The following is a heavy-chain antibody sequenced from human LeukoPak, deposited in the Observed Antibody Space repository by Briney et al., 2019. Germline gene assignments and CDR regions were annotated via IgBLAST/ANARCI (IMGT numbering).Heavy chain of an antibody. CDR1: GGTFSSYA. J-gene: IGHJ4*02. D-gene: IGHD5-12*01. CDR3: ARVPIYSGYDSEFADY. Sequence: ASVKVSCKASGGTFSSYAISWVRQAPGQGLEWMGWINPNSGGTNYAQKFQGRVTMTRDTSISTAYMELSRLRSDDTAVYYCARVPIYSGYDSEFADYWGQGTLVTVSS. CDR2: INPNSGGT. V-gene: IGHV1-2*02.